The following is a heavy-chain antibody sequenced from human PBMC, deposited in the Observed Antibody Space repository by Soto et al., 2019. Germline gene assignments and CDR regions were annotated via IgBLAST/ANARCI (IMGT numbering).Heavy chain of an antibody. CDR3: AREGVGFDSSGYPSHYFDF. CDR2: IYYSGST. Sequence: SETLSLTCTVSGGSISSGAYYWSWIRQHPGKGLEWSGYIYYSGSTYYNPSLRSRVTILIDTSKNQFSLKLSSVTAADTAVYYGAREGVGFDSSGYPSHYFDFWGQGILVTVSS. D-gene: IGHD3-22*01. CDR1: GGSISSGAYY. J-gene: IGHJ4*02. V-gene: IGHV4-31*03.